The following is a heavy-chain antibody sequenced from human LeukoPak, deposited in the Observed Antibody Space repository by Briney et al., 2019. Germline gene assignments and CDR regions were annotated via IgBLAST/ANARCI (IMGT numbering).Heavy chain of an antibody. D-gene: IGHD1-26*01. V-gene: IGHV3-72*01. CDR3: ARAPNSGTLGEDY. CDR1: GFTFSSYA. Sequence: QPGGSLRLSCAASGFTFSSYAMHWVRQAPGKGLEWVGRIRNKANIYTTEYAASVKGRFTISRDDSKNSLYLQMNSLKTEDTAVYYCARAPNSGTLGEDYWGQGTLVTVSS. J-gene: IGHJ4*02. CDR2: IRNKANIYTT.